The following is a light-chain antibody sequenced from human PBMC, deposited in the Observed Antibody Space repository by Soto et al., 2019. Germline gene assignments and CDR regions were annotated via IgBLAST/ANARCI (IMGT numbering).Light chain of an antibody. V-gene: IGKV3-20*01. J-gene: IGKJ2*01. Sequence: EIVLTQSPGTLSLSPGERATLSCRASQSISSSYLAWYQQKPGQAPRLLIYGASRRATGIPDRFSGRESGTDFTLTITHLEPEDSGVYFCQQYASSPYPFGQGTKGEIK. CDR3: QQYASSPYP. CDR1: QSISSSY. CDR2: GAS.